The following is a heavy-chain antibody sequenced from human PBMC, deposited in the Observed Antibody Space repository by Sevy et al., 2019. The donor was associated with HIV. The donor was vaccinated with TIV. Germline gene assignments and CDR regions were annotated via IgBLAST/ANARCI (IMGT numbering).Heavy chain of an antibody. V-gene: IGHV4-39*01. D-gene: IGHD3-9*01. J-gene: IGHJ4*02. CDR2: IYYSGST. CDR1: GDSINSNDYY. CDR3: ARHLPLAYYEILTPDSRPFDN. Sequence: SETLSLTCGVSGDSINSNDYYWGWIRQPPGKGLEWIGTIYYSGSTYYNPSLKSRVTISVDTSKNQFSLKLTSVTAANTALYYVARHLPLAYYEILTPDSRPFDNWGQGTLVTVSS.